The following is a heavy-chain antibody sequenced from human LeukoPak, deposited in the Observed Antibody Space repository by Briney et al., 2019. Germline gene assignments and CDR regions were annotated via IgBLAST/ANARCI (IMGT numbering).Heavy chain of an antibody. CDR3: ARDSVSSGWYGAYYYYGMDV. J-gene: IGHJ6*02. Sequence: ASVKVSCKASGYTFTSYYMHWVRQAPGHGLEWMGIINPSGGSTSYAQKFQGRVTMTRDTSTSTVYMELSSLRSEDTAVYYCARDSVSSGWYGAYYYYGMDVWGQGTTVTVSS. CDR2: INPSGGST. CDR1: GYTFTSYY. D-gene: IGHD6-19*01. V-gene: IGHV1-46*01.